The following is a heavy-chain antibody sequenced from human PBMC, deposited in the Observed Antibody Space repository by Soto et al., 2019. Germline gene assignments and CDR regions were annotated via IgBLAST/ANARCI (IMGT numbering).Heavy chain of an antibody. J-gene: IGHJ4*02. CDR2: ITVNSGNT. CDR1: GYTFSSYG. Sequence: QVQLVQSGVEVKKPGASVKVSCKAAGYTFSSYGIGWVRQAPGQGLEWMGWITVNSGNTNYPQKFQGRVTMTTDTSTSTAYMELRSLTSDDTGVYYCASGLGGGWYHFDYWGQGTLVTVSS. CDR3: ASGLGGGWYHFDY. D-gene: IGHD6-19*01. V-gene: IGHV1-18*01.